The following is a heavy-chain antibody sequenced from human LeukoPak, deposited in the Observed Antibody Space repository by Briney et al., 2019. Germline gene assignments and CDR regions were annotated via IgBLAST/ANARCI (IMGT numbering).Heavy chain of an antibody. CDR1: GGSLSRYY. V-gene: IGHV4-59*01. CDR3: ATNAGGYREPPFDY. Sequence: SETLPLTCTVSGGSLSRYYWHWIRQPPGKGLECIGYIYYSGSTNYNPSLKSRATLSVDTPQNQFSLKLSSVTAADTAVYYCATNAGGYREPPFDYWGQGTLVTVSS. CDR2: IYYSGST. D-gene: IGHD5-12*01. J-gene: IGHJ4*02.